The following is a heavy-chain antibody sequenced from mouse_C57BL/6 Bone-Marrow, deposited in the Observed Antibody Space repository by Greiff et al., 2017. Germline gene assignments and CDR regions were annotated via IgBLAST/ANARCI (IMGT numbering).Heavy chain of an antibody. V-gene: IGHV5-4*01. Sequence: EVQLVESGGGLVKPGGSLKLSCAASGFTFSSYAMSWVRQTPEKRLEWVATISDGGSYTYYPDNVKGRFTISRDNAKNNLYLQMSHLKSEDTAMYYCARDRGLWPFDYWGQGTTLTVSS. CDR3: ARDRGLWPFDY. CDR2: ISDGGSYT. D-gene: IGHD1-1*02. CDR1: GFTFSSYA. J-gene: IGHJ2*01.